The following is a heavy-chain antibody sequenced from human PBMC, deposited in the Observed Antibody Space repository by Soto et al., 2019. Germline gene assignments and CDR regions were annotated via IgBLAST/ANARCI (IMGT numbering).Heavy chain of an antibody. CDR1: GGSLSSYY. D-gene: IGHD2-21*02. Sequence: SETLSLTCVVSGGSLSSYYWSWIRQPPGKGLEWIGYIYYSGSTNYNPSLKSRVTISVDTSKNQFSLKLSSVTAADTAVYYCASLAYCGGDCYSYYFDYWGQGTLVTVSS. J-gene: IGHJ4*02. V-gene: IGHV4-59*01. CDR2: IYYSGST. CDR3: ASLAYCGGDCYSYYFDY.